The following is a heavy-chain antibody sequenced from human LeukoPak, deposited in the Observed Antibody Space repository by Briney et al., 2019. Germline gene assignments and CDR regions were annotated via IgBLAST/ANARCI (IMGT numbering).Heavy chain of an antibody. V-gene: IGHV3-9*01. Sequence: PGRSLRLSCAASGLTFDDYAMHWVRQAPGKGLEWVSGISWNSGSIGYADSVKGRFTISRDNAKNSLYLQMNSLRAEDTALYYCAKDYTAMVRGPDYWGQGTLVTVSS. D-gene: IGHD5-18*01. J-gene: IGHJ4*02. CDR3: AKDYTAMVRGPDY. CDR1: GLTFDDYA. CDR2: ISWNSGSI.